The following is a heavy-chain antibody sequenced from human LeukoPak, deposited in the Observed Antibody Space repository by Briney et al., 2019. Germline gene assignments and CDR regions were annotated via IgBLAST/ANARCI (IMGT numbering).Heavy chain of an antibody. CDR3: ARDRGRWLQFYDAFDI. Sequence: PSETLSLTCAVYGGSFSGYYWSWIRQPPGKGLEWIGYIYYSGSTNYNPSLKSRVTISVDTSKNQFSLKLSSVTAADTAVYYCARDRGRWLQFYDAFDIWGQGTMVTVSS. CDR1: GGSFSGYY. V-gene: IGHV4-59*01. D-gene: IGHD5-24*01. CDR2: IYYSGST. J-gene: IGHJ3*02.